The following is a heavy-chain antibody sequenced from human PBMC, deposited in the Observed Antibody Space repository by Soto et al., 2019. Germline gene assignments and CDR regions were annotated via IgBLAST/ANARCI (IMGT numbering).Heavy chain of an antibody. D-gene: IGHD5-12*01. CDR2: ISGSGVST. Sequence: EVQLLESGGGLVQPGGSLRLSCAASGFNFIDYAVSWVRQAPGQGLEWVSSISGSGVSTYYADSVKGRFTVSRDNSKNPLYLQMATLRADDPAVYYWAKKIVALFYFGSGGQGSWLTFSS. CDR1: GFNFIDYA. CDR3: AKKIVALFYFGS. J-gene: IGHJ4*02. V-gene: IGHV3-23*01.